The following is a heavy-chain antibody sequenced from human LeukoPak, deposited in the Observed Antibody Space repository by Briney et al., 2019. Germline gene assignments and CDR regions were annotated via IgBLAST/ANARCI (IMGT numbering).Heavy chain of an antibody. Sequence: GGSLRLSCAASGFHVITYYMNWFRQAPGKGLEWASVIYSGGSTYYADSVKGRFTISRDNSKNTLYLQMNSLRAEDTAVYYCASALVVPATFDYWGQGTLVTVSS. CDR3: ASALVVPATFDY. D-gene: IGHD2-2*01. J-gene: IGHJ4*02. V-gene: IGHV3-53*01. CDR2: IYSGGST. CDR1: GFHVITYY.